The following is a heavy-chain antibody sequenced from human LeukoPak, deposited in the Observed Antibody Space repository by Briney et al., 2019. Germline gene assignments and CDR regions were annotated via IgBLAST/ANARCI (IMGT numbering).Heavy chain of an antibody. J-gene: IGHJ4*02. Sequence: PSETLSLTCAVYGGSFSGNYWSWIRQPPRKRLEWIGEINHSGSTNYNPSLKSRVTISVDTSKNQFSLKLSSVTAADTAVYYCARESNSPLDYWGQGTLVTVSS. CDR3: ARESNSPLDY. V-gene: IGHV4-34*01. D-gene: IGHD5-24*01. CDR2: INHSGST. CDR1: GGSFSGNY.